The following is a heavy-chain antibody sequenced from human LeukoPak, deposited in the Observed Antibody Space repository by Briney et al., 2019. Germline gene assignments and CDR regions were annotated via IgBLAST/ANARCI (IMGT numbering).Heavy chain of an antibody. CDR3: ARGAYGAASDYYYYMDV. Sequence: GGSLRLSCAASGFTFDDYGMSWVRQAPGKGLEWVSGINWNGGSTGYADSVKGRFTISRDNAKSSLYLQMNSLRAEDTALYYCARGAYGAASDYYYYMDVWGKGTTVTVSS. V-gene: IGHV3-20*04. CDR2: INWNGGST. D-gene: IGHD4-17*01. CDR1: GFTFDDYG. J-gene: IGHJ6*03.